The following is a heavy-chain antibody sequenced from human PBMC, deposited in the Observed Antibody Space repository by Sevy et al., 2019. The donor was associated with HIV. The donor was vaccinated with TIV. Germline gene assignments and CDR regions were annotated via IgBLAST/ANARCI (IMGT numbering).Heavy chain of an antibody. CDR3: AKDRDIVATNYYYYYGMDV. J-gene: IGHJ6*02. Sequence: GGSLRLSCAASGFTFSSYGMHWVRQAPGKGLEWVAVISYDGSNKYYADSVKGRFTISRDNSKNTLYLQMNSPRAEDTAVYYCAKDRDIVATNYYYYYGMDVWGQGTTVTVSS. D-gene: IGHD5-12*01. CDR1: GFTFSSYG. CDR2: ISYDGSNK. V-gene: IGHV3-30*18.